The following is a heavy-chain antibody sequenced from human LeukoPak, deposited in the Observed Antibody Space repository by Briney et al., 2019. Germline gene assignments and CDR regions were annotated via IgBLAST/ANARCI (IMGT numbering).Heavy chain of an antibody. V-gene: IGHV3-21*01. CDR1: GFTFSSYS. J-gene: IGHJ4*02. CDR2: ISSSSSYI. Sequence: TGGSLRLSCAASGFTFSSYSMNWVRQAPGKGLEWVSSISSSSSYIYYADSVKGRFTISRDNAKNSLYLQMNSLRAEDTAVYFCTRGGSYSLAIGYWGQGTLVTVSS. CDR3: TRGGSYSLAIGY. D-gene: IGHD1-26*01.